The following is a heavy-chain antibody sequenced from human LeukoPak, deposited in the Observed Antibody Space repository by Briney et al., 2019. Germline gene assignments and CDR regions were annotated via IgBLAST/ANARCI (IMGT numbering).Heavy chain of an antibody. CDR3: ARAGRAAGGFGY. CDR2: ISSSGSTI. Sequence: GGSLRLSCVASGFTFSSFEMNWVRQAPGKGLEWVSYISSSGSTIYYPDSVKGRFTISRDNAKNSLYLQMNSLRAEDTAIYYCARAGRAAGGFGYWGQGTLVTVSS. CDR1: GFTFSSFE. D-gene: IGHD6-13*01. V-gene: IGHV3-48*03. J-gene: IGHJ4*02.